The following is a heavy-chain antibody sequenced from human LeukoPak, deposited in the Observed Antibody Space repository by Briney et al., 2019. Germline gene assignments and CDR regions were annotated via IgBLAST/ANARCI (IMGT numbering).Heavy chain of an antibody. CDR3: AKDIGYSSGWYSAFDI. D-gene: IGHD6-19*01. J-gene: IGHJ3*02. CDR2: ISWNSGSI. V-gene: IGHV3-9*03. Sequence: GRSLRLSCAASGFTFDDYAMHWVRQAPGKGLEWVSGISWNSGSIGYADSVKGRFTISRDNAKNSLYLQMNSLRAEDMALYYCAKDIGYSSGWYSAFDIWGHGTMVTVSS. CDR1: GFTFDDYA.